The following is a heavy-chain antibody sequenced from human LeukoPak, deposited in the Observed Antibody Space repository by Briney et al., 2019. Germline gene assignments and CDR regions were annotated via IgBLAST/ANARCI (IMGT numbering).Heavy chain of an antibody. CDR3: ARGGSYDFWSGSISAYNWFDP. V-gene: IGHV1-69*06. J-gene: IGHJ5*02. Sequence: ASVKVSCKASGGTFSSYAISWVRQAPGQGLEWMGGIIPIFGTANYAQKFQGRVTITADKSTSTAYMELSSLRSEDTAVYYCARGGSYDFWSGSISAYNWFDPWGQGTLVTVSS. CDR2: IIPIFGTA. D-gene: IGHD3-3*01. CDR1: GGTFSSYA.